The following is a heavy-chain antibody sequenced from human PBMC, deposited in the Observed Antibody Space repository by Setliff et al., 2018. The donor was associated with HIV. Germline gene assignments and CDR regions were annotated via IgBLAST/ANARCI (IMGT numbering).Heavy chain of an antibody. V-gene: IGHV1-18*01. Sequence: GASVKVSCKASGYIFSSYGITWVRQAPGQGLEWMGWISAYSGNTNYAQKLQGRVTMTRDTSISTAYMELSSLTSEDTAVYYCARGDLYFYDSPVTLPDFWGQGTPVTVSS. CDR2: ISAYSGNT. D-gene: IGHD3-22*01. J-gene: IGHJ4*02. CDR3: ARGDLYFYDSPVTLPDF. CDR1: GYIFSSYG.